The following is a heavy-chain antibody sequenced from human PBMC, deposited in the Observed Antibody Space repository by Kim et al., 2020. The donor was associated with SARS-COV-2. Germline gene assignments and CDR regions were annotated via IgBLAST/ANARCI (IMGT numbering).Heavy chain of an antibody. CDR3: ARGNQGLYYYYGMDV. CDR2: IYSGGST. Sequence: GGSLRLSCAASGFTVSSNYMSWVRQAPGKGLEWVSVIYSGGSTYYADSVKGRFTISRHNSKNTLYLQMNSLRAEDTAVYYCARGNQGLYYYYGMDVWGQGTTVTVSS. J-gene: IGHJ6*02. V-gene: IGHV3-53*04. CDR1: GFTVSSNY. D-gene: IGHD2-2*01.